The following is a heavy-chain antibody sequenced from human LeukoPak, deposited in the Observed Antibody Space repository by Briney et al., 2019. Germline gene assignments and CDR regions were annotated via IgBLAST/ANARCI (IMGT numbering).Heavy chain of an antibody. CDR1: GYSFSSYY. J-gene: IGHJ4*02. V-gene: IGHV1-46*04. D-gene: IGHD6-6*01. CDR3: ARGQGGYSSSSLDY. Sequence: ASVKVSCKASGYSFSSYYIHWVRQAPGQGLEWMGKINPSGASTSYAQKLQGRVTVTRDMSTTTVYMDVSSLRSEDAAVYYCARGQGGYSSSSLDYWGQGTLVTVSS. CDR2: INPSGAST.